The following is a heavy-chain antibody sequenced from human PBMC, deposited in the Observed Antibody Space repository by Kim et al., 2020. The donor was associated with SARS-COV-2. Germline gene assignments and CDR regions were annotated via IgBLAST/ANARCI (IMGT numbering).Heavy chain of an antibody. D-gene: IGHD1-1*01. CDR3: ARDVAGTGYFDH. V-gene: IGHV4-31*03. Sequence: SETLSLTCTVSGDSISSGGYYWSWIRQLPGKDLEWIGYIYSTGSTYYNPSLKSRVAISVDTSKNQFSLRLSSVTAADTALYYCARDVAGTGYFDHWGQG. CDR1: GDSISSGGYY. CDR2: IYSTGST. J-gene: IGHJ4*02.